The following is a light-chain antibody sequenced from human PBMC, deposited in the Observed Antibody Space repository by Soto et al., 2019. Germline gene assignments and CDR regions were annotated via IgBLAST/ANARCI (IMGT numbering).Light chain of an antibody. V-gene: IGLV2-14*03. CDR2: EVS. CDR3: TSFTSSSTWV. Sequence: QSALTQPASVSGSPGQSITTSCTGTSSDVGGYNYVSWFQQHPGKAPKLKIYEVSNRPSGVSNRFSGSKSGYTASLTISELQAEDEADYYCTSFTSSSTWVFGGGTKLTVL. CDR1: SSDVGGYNY. J-gene: IGLJ3*02.